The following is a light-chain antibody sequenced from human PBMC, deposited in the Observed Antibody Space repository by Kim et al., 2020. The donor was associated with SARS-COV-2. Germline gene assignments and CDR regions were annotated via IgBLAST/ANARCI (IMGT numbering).Light chain of an antibody. CDR2: QDN. V-gene: IGLV3-1*01. Sequence: SYELTQPPSVSVSPGQTAIITCSGNKLGITYVCLFQQRPGQSPVALIYQDNRRPEGIPERFSAYNSGNTATLTISGTQPLDEDDYYCQAWVRSTAVFGGGTQLTVL. CDR3: QAWVRSTAV. CDR1: KLGITY. J-gene: IGLJ3*02.